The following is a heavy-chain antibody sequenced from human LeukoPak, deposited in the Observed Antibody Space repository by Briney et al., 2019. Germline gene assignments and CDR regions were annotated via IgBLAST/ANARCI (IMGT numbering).Heavy chain of an antibody. Sequence: SETLSLTCAVYGGSFSGYYWSWIRQPPGKGLEWIGEINHSGSTNYNPSLKSRVTISVDTSKNQFSFKLNSLTTADTAVYYCTRGAGWLIGYWGQGILVTVSS. V-gene: IGHV4-34*01. CDR2: INHSGST. J-gene: IGHJ4*02. CDR1: GGSFSGYY. CDR3: TRGAGWLIGY. D-gene: IGHD3-16*01.